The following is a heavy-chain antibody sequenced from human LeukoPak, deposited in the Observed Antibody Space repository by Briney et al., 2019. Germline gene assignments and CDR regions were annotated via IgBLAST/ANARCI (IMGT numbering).Heavy chain of an antibody. CDR1: GFTFSSYW. V-gene: IGHV3-74*01. CDR3: ARGPDVDTAMVLGGDY. Sequence: GGSLRLSCAASGFTFSSYWMHWVRQAPGKGLVWVSRINSDGSSTIYADSVKGRFTISRDNAKNTLYLQMNSLRAEDTAVYYCARGPDVDTAMVLGGDYWGQGTLVTVSS. D-gene: IGHD5-18*01. CDR2: INSDGSST. J-gene: IGHJ4*02.